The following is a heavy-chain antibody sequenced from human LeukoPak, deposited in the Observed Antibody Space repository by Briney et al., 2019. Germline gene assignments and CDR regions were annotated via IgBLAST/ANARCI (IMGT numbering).Heavy chain of an antibody. CDR2: ISSSSSTI. D-gene: IGHD3-22*01. CDR1: GFTFSSYS. Sequence: PGGSLRLSCAASGFTFSSYSMNWVRQAPGKGLEWVSYISSSSSTIYYADSVKGRFTISRDNAKNSLYLQMNSLRAEDTAVYYCAREIYDSSGYGTDMYYFDYWGQGTLVTVSS. CDR3: AREIYDSSGYGTDMYYFDY. V-gene: IGHV3-48*01. J-gene: IGHJ4*02.